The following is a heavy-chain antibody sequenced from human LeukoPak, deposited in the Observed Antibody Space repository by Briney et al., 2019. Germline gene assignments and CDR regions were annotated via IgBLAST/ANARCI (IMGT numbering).Heavy chain of an antibody. CDR3: ARKTRKDGYNWVDY. CDR2: INPNSGGT. J-gene: IGHJ4*02. D-gene: IGHD5-24*01. V-gene: IGHV1-2*02. CDR1: GYTFTDYY. Sequence: ASVKVSCKTFGYTFTDYYMHWVRQAPGQGLEWMGWINPNSGGTNYAQKFQGRVTMTRDSSISTAYMELSRLRSDDTAVYYCARKTRKDGYNWVDYWGQGTLVTVSS.